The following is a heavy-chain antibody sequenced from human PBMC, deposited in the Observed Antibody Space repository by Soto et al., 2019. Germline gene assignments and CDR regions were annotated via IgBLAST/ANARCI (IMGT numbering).Heavy chain of an antibody. V-gene: IGHV1-69*01. D-gene: IGHD3-3*01. CDR2: IIPIFGTT. Sequence: QVQLEQSGAEVKKPGSSVKVSCKVSGATFSTSSISWVRQAPGQGLEWMGAIIPIFGTTNYAQEFQGRLTITADESTRTAYMELTTLGSQDTALYFCARDNLEDIDLRGYCFDSWGQGTRVTVSS. J-gene: IGHJ4*02. CDR3: ARDNLEDIDLRGYCFDS. CDR1: GATFSTSS.